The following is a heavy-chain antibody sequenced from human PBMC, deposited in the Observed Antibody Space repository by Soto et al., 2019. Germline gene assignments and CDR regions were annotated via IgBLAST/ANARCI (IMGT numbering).Heavy chain of an antibody. J-gene: IGHJ5*02. CDR3: ARQGLGAGFRVYWFDP. V-gene: IGHV4-39*01. CDR1: GGSISSSSYY. Sequence: SETLSLTCTVSGGSISSSSYYWGWIRQPPGKGLEWIGSIYYSGSTYYNPSLKSRVTISVDTSKNQFSLKLGSVTAADTAVYYCARQGLGAGFRVYWFDPWGQGTLVTVSS. D-gene: IGHD1-26*01. CDR2: IYYSGST.